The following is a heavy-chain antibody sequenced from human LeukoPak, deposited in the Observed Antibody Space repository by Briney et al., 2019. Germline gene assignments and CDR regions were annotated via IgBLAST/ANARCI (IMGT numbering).Heavy chain of an antibody. V-gene: IGHV3-7*01. Sequence: PGGSLRLSCAASGFTFTSYWMNWVRQAPGMGLEWVANIKQDGSEKYYVDSVKGRFTISRDNAKNSLYLQMNSLRAEDSAVYYCARYHWNDVACWGQGTLVTVSS. CDR3: ARYHWNDVAC. CDR2: IKQDGSEK. CDR1: GFTFTSYW. J-gene: IGHJ4*02. D-gene: IGHD1-1*01.